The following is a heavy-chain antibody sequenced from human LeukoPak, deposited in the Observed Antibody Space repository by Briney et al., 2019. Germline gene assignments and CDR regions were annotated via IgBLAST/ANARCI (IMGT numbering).Heavy chain of an antibody. Sequence: GGSLRLSCAASGSTVGSNYMSWVRQAPGKGLEWVSVIYSGGSTYYADSVKGRFTISRDNSKNTLYLQMTSLRAEDTAVYYCAKDQVWIVVGSFDYWGQGTLVTVSS. CDR3: AKDQVWIVVGSFDY. J-gene: IGHJ4*02. CDR2: IYSGGST. D-gene: IGHD3-22*01. CDR1: GSTVGSNY. V-gene: IGHV3-53*01.